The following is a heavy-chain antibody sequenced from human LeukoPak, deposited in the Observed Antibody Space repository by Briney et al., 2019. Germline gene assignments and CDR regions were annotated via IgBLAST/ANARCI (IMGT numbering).Heavy chain of an antibody. J-gene: IGHJ5*02. D-gene: IGHD3-10*01. CDR3: AKGSGSGTRNWFDP. Sequence: GGSLRLSCAASGFTFSSYAMSWVRQAPGKGLEWVSGISGSGGSTYYADSVKGRFTISRDNSKNTLHLQMNSLRAEDTAVYHCAKGSGSGTRNWFDPWVQGTLVTVSS. V-gene: IGHV3-23*01. CDR2: ISGSGGST. CDR1: GFTFSSYA.